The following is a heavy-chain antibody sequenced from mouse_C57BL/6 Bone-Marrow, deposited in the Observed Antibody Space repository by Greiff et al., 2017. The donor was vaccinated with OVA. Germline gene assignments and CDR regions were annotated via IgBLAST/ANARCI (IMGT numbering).Heavy chain of an antibody. CDR1: GYTFTSYW. Sequence: QVQLQQPGAELVMPGASVKLSCKASGYTFTSYWMHWVKQRPGQGLEWIGEIDPSDSYTNYTQKFKGKSTLPVDKSSSTASMQLSSLTSEDSAVYYCAREDLFDWYFDVWGTGTTVTVSS. J-gene: IGHJ1*03. CDR2: IDPSDSYT. V-gene: IGHV1-69*01. CDR3: AREDLFDWYFDV.